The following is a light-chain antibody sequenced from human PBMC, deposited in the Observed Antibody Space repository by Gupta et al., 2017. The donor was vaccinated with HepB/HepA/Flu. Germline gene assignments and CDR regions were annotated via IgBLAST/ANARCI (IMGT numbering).Light chain of an antibody. V-gene: IGKV3-11*01. J-gene: IGKJ1*01. CDR3: QQRSNWPERT. CDR1: QSVSNY. CDR2: DAS. Sequence: EIVLTQSPATLSLSPGERATLSCRASQSVSNYLAWYQQKPGQAPRLLIYDASNRDTGIPARFSGSGFGKDFTLTISSREQEDFAVYYCQQRSNWPERTFGQGTKVEIK.